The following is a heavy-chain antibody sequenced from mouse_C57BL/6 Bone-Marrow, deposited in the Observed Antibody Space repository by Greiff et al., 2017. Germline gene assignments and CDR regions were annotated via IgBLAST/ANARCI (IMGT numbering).Heavy chain of an antibody. CDR2: IYWDDDK. V-gene: IGHV8-12*01. CDR3: ARGSNYWFAY. D-gene: IGHD2-5*01. CDR1: GFSLSTSGMG. J-gene: IGHJ3*01. Sequence: QVTLKESGPGILQSSQTLSLTCSFSGFSLSTSGMGVSWIRQPSGKGLEWLAHIYWDDDKRYNPSLKSRLTISKDTSRNQVFLKITSVDTADTATYYCARGSNYWFAYWGQGTLVTVSA.